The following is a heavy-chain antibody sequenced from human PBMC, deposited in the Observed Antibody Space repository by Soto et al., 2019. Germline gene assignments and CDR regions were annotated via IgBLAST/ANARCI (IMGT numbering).Heavy chain of an antibody. CDR3: ARERPDGARLDP. D-gene: IGHD6-6*01. J-gene: IGHJ5*02. CDR2: IYYSGST. CDR1: GGSISSGGYY. Sequence: SETLSLTCSVSGGSISSGGYYWRWIRQHPGKGLEWIGYIYYSGSTYYNPSLKSRVTISVNTSKNQFSLKLSSVTAADTAVYYCARERPDGARLDPWGQGTLVTVSS. V-gene: IGHV4-31*03.